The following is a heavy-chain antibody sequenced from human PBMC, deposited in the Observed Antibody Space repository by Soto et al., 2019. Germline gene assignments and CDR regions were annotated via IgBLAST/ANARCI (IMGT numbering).Heavy chain of an antibody. CDR3: ARDLWGYCGTDCYPLDV. D-gene: IGHD2-21*02. Sequence: SETLSLTCSVSGDSISNSRFYWAWIRQPPGKGLEWIGYMYNTGSTVYNPSLKSRVTISVDTSKNQFSLKLNAVTAADTAVYYCARDLWGYCGTDCYPLDVWGQGTTVTVLL. CDR1: GDSISNSRFY. CDR2: MYNTGST. J-gene: IGHJ6*02. V-gene: IGHV4-61*01.